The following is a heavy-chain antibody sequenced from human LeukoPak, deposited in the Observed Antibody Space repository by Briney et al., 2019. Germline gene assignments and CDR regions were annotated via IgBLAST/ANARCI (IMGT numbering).Heavy chain of an antibody. CDR2: IYYSGGT. Sequence: SETLSLTCTVSGRSISSYYWSWIRQPPGKGLEWLGYIYYSGGTNYNPSFKSRVTISVDTSKNQVSLRLSSVTAVDTAVYYCARHFTPAAAGCFDYWGQGTLVTVSS. J-gene: IGHJ4*02. D-gene: IGHD6-13*01. CDR1: GRSISSYY. CDR3: ARHFTPAAAGCFDY. V-gene: IGHV4-59*08.